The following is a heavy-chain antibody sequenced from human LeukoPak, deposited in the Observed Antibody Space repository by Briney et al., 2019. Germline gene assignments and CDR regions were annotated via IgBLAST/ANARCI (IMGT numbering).Heavy chain of an antibody. CDR1: GGSISSGGYS. J-gene: IGHJ5*02. CDR3: ARAVVVVAASNWFDP. D-gene: IGHD2-15*01. CDR2: IYHSGST. Sequence: SETLSLTCAVSGGSISSGGYSWSWIRQPPGKGLEWIGYIYHSGSTYYNPSLKSRVTISVDRSKNQFSLNLSSVTAADTAVYYCARAVVVVAASNWFDPWGQGTLVTVSS. V-gene: IGHV4-30-2*01.